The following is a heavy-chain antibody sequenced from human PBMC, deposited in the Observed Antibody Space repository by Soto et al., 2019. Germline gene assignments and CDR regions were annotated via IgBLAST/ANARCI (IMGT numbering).Heavy chain of an antibody. V-gene: IGHV3-33*01. Sequence: QVQLVESGGGVVQPGRSLRLSCAASGFSFSTYGMHWVRQAPGKGLEWLALIYFDGSNKYYADSVKGRFTISRDNSKNTLYLQMSSLRAEDTAVYYCARAGGTVTSDYWGQGTLVTVSS. J-gene: IGHJ4*02. CDR3: ARAGGTVTSDY. CDR2: IYFDGSNK. CDR1: GFSFSTYG. D-gene: IGHD4-17*01.